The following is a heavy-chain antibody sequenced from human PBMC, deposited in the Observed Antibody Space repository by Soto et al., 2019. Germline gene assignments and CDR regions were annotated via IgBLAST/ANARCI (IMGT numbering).Heavy chain of an antibody. Sequence: GGSLRLSCAASGFTFNNYEMNWVRQAPGKGLEWISYISSSGGITQYADSVKGRFTISRDNYENSLYLQMNSLRAEDTALYYCARDWNFWSGSHGMDVWGQGTTVTVSS. CDR3: ARDWNFWSGSHGMDV. J-gene: IGHJ6*02. V-gene: IGHV3-48*03. CDR2: ISSSGGIT. CDR1: GFTFNNYE. D-gene: IGHD3-3*01.